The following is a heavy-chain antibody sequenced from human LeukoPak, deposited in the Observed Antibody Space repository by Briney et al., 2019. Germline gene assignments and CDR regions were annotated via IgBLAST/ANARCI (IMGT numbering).Heavy chain of an antibody. Sequence: GGSLRLSCAASGFTFSSYWMSWVRQAPGKGLEWVGRIKSKTDGGTTDYAAPVKGRFTISRDDSKNTLYLQMNSLKTEDTAVYYCTTRPVAGFSPYWGQGTLVTVSS. CDR1: GFTFSSYW. J-gene: IGHJ4*02. D-gene: IGHD6-19*01. V-gene: IGHV3-15*01. CDR2: IKSKTDGGTT. CDR3: TTRPVAGFSPY.